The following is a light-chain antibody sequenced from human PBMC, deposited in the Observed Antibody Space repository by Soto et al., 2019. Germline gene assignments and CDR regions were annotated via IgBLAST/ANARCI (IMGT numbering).Light chain of an antibody. CDR2: DVS. CDR1: SSDVGGYNY. Sequence: QSVLTQPASVSGSPGQSITISCTGTSSDVGGYNYVSWYQHHPGKAPKLMIYDVSDRPSGVSNRFSGSKSGNTASLTISGHQAEDGADYYCSSYTSSTTVVFGGGTKLTVL. CDR3: SSYTSSTTVV. J-gene: IGLJ2*01. V-gene: IGLV2-14*03.